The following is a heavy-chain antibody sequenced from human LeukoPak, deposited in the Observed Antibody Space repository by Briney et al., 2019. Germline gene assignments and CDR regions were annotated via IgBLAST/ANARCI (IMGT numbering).Heavy chain of an antibody. Sequence: PGGSLRLSCAASGFTFCNYYMSWIRQAPGKGLEWVANIKQDGSEKYYVDSVKGRFTISRDNAKNSLYLQMNSLRAEDTAVYYCARTYYDFWSGYFDLFDYWGQGTLVTVSS. V-gene: IGHV3-7*01. J-gene: IGHJ4*02. CDR2: IKQDGSEK. CDR3: ARTYYDFWSGYFDLFDY. CDR1: GFTFCNYY. D-gene: IGHD3-3*01.